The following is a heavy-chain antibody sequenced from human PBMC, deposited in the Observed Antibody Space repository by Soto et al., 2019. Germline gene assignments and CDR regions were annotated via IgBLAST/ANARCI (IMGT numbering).Heavy chain of an antibody. CDR1: GFGFSAYY. J-gene: IGHJ5*02. CDR3: ARESSSTSANWFDP. D-gene: IGHD2-2*01. CDR2: ISGSGNTI. V-gene: IGHV3-11*01. Sequence: GGSLRLSCATSGFGFSAYYMSWIRQAPGKGLEWVAYISGSGNTIYYADSVKGRFTISRDSAKNSLYLQMNSLRAEDTAVYYCARESSSTSANWFDPWGQGTLVTVSS.